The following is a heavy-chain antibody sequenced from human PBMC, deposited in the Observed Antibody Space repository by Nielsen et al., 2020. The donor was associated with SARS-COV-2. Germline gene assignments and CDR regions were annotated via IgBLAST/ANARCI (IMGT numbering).Heavy chain of an antibody. Sequence: WVRQAPGQGLEWMGIINPSGGSTSYAQKFQGRVTMTRDTSTSTVYMELSSLRSEDTAVYYCARDIEENWGQGTLVTVSS. D-gene: IGHD2-15*01. CDR3: ARDIEEN. J-gene: IGHJ4*02. CDR2: INPSGGST. V-gene: IGHV1-46*01.